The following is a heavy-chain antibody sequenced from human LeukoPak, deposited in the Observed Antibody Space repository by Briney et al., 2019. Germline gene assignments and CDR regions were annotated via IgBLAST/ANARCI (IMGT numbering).Heavy chain of an antibody. CDR1: GFTVSNAW. CDR3: SGQGS. D-gene: IGHD2-8*02. Sequence: GGSLRLSCTASGFTVSNAWMHWVRQAPGKGLEWVGRIKRKTDGGTTDFAAPVKGRFAISRDDSKNTLYLQMSSLKTEDTAVYYCSGQGSWGQGTLVTVSS. CDR2: IKRKTDGGTT. V-gene: IGHV3-15*01. J-gene: IGHJ5*02.